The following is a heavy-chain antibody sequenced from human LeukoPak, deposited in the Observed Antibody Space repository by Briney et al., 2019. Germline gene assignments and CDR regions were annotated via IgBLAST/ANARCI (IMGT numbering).Heavy chain of an antibody. CDR1: GFTFSSYS. J-gene: IGHJ4*02. D-gene: IGHD3-22*01. Sequence: GGSLRLSCAASGFTFSSYSMNWVRQAPGKGLEWVSSISSSSSYIYYADSVKGRFTTSRDNAKNSLYLQMNSLRAEDTAVYYCARLVTTGAIIAWGQGTLVTVSS. CDR3: ARLVTTGAIIA. CDR2: ISSSSSYI. V-gene: IGHV3-21*04.